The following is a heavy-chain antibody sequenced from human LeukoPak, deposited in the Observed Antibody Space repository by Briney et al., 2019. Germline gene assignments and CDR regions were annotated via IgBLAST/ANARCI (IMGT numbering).Heavy chain of an antibody. Sequence: GESLKISCKGSGYSFTSYWIGWVRQMPGKGLEWMGIIYPGDSDTRYSPSFQGQVTISADKSISTAYLQWSSLKASDTAMYYCARLKIAAAGPLRSVNWFAPWGQGTLVTVSS. J-gene: IGHJ5*02. CDR2: IYPGDSDT. CDR3: ARLKIAAAGPLRSVNWFAP. D-gene: IGHD6-13*01. CDR1: GYSFTSYW. V-gene: IGHV5-51*01.